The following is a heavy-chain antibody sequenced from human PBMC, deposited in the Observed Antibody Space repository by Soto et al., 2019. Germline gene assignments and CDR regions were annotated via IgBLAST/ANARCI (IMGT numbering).Heavy chain of an antibody. D-gene: IGHD5-18*01. CDR2: ISGSGGST. J-gene: IGHJ3*02. CDR3: AKAWEYVDTAISGHAFDI. Sequence: GSLRLSCAASGFTFSSYAMSWVRQAPGKGLEWVSAISGSGGSTYYADSVKGRFTISGDNSKNTLYLQMNSLRAEDTAVYYCAKAWEYVDTAISGHAFDIWGQGTMVTVSS. CDR1: GFTFSSYA. V-gene: IGHV3-23*01.